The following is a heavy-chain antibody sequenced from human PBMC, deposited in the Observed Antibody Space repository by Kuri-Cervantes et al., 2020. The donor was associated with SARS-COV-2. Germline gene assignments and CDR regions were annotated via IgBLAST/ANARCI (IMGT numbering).Heavy chain of an antibody. CDR2: INHTGSA. Sequence: GSLRLSCAVYGGSFSDYYWTWIRQPPGKGLEWIGEINHTGSANYNPSLRSRVTISVDTSKNQFSLKLNSVTAADTAVYYCAREVRGYHYGYFDYWGQGALVTVSS. D-gene: IGHD5-18*01. CDR1: GGSFSDYY. J-gene: IGHJ4*02. V-gene: IGHV4-34*01. CDR3: AREVRGYHYGYFDY.